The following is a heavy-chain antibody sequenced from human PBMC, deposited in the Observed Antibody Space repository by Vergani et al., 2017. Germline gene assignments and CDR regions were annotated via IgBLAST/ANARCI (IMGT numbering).Heavy chain of an antibody. CDR2: ISWNSGSI. CDR3: AKGPKPNNWGGYAFDI. J-gene: IGHJ3*02. D-gene: IGHD7-27*01. V-gene: IGHV3-9*01. CDR1: GFTFDDYA. Sequence: EVQLVESGGGLVQPGRSLRLSCAASGFTFDDYAMHWVRKAPGKGLEWVSGISWNSGSIGYADSVKGRFTISRDNAKNSLYLQMNSLRAEDTALYYCAKGPKPNNWGGYAFDIWGQGTMVTVSS.